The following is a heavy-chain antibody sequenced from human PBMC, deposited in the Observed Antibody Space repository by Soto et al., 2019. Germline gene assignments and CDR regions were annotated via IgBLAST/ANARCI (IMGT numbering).Heavy chain of an antibody. V-gene: IGHV3-23*01. CDR1: GFTFSSYA. D-gene: IGHD2-2*01. CDR2: ISGSGGST. CDR3: AKEGCSSTSCSRPYYYYGMDV. Sequence: EVQLLESGGGLVQPGGSLRLSCAASGFTFSSYAMSWVRQAPGKGLEWVSAISGSGGSTYYADSVKGRFTISRDNSKNTLYLQMNSLRAEDTAVYYCAKEGCSSTSCSRPYYYYGMDVWGQGTTVTVSS. J-gene: IGHJ6*02.